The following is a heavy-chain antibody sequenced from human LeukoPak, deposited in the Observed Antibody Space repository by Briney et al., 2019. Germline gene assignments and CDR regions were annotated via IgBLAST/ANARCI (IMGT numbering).Heavy chain of an antibody. D-gene: IGHD2-15*01. J-gene: IGHJ4*02. CDR1: GGSISSYY. Sequence: SETLSLTCTVSGGSISSYYWSWIRQPPGKGLEWIGYIYYSGSTNYNPSLKSRVTISVDTSKNQFSLKLSSVTAADTAVYYCARVGGVLGRLDYWGQGTLVTVSS. CDR2: IYYSGST. CDR3: ARVGGVLGRLDY. V-gene: IGHV4-59*01.